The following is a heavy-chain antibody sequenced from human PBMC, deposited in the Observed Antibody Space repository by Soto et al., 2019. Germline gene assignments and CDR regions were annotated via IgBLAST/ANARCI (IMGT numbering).Heavy chain of an antibody. V-gene: IGHV1-69*01. CDR2: IIPISGTA. Sequence: QVQLVQSGAEVKKPGSSVKVSCKASGGTFSSYAISWVRQAPGQGLEWMGGIIPISGTANYAQKFQGRVTITADESTSTAYMELSSLRSEDTAVYYCARDLFPNYYDSSGYYWGYWGQGTLVTVSS. D-gene: IGHD3-22*01. CDR1: GGTFSSYA. CDR3: ARDLFPNYYDSSGYYWGY. J-gene: IGHJ4*02.